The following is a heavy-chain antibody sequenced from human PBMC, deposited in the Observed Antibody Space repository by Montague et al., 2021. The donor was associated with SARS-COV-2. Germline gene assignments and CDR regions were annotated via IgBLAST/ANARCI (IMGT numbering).Heavy chain of an antibody. Sequence: SETLSLTCTVSGGSISSYYWSWIRQPPGKGLEWIGYIYYSGSTNYNPSLKSRVTISVGTSKNQFSLKLSSVTAADTAVYYCAGISRYSYGIHYYGRDVWGQGTTVPVSS. V-gene: IGHV4-59*01. D-gene: IGHD5-18*01. CDR1: GGSISSYY. CDR3: AGISRYSYGIHYYGRDV. CDR2: IYYSGST. J-gene: IGHJ6*02.